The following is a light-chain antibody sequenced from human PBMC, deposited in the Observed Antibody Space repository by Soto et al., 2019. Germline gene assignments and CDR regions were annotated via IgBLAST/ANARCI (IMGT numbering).Light chain of an antibody. J-gene: IGKJ2*01. CDR1: QSVSSN. V-gene: IGKV3-15*01. CDR3: QQYNNWLYT. CDR2: GPS. Sequence: EIVMTQSPATLSVSPGERATLSCRASQSVSSNLAWYQQKPGQAPRLLIYGPSTRATGIPARFSGSGSGTEFTLTITSLQSEDFAVYYCQQYNNWLYTFGKWTKLEIK.